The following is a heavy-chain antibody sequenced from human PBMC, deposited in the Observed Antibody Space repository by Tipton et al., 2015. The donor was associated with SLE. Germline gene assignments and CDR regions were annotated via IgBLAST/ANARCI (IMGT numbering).Heavy chain of an antibody. CDR3: ARGRRTGPPVGGAHFDF. CDR2: INHSGST. J-gene: IGHJ4*02. V-gene: IGHV4-34*01. Sequence: TLSLTCAVSGGSISSYYWSWIRQPPGKGLEWIGEINHSGSTNYNPSLKSRVTISVDTSKNQFSLRLNSVTAADTAVYYCARGRRTGPPVGGAHFDFWGQGTLVTVSS. D-gene: IGHD1-26*01. CDR1: GGSISSYY.